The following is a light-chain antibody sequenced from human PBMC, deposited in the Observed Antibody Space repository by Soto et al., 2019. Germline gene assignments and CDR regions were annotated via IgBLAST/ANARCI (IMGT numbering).Light chain of an antibody. V-gene: IGLV2-14*03. CDR1: SSDVGGYNY. CDR3: SSFTSSRTSVV. CDR2: DVS. J-gene: IGLJ2*01. Sequence: QSVLTQPASVSGSPGQSITISCTGTSSDVGGYNYVSWYQQHPGKAPKLMIYDVSDRPSGVSNRFSGSKSGNTASLTISGLQAEDEADYYCSSFTSSRTSVVFGGGTSSPS.